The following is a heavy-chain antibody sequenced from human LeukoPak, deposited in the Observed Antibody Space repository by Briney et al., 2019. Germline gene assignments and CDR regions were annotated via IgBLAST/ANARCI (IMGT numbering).Heavy chain of an antibody. D-gene: IGHD2-2*01. CDR2: ISGSGGST. V-gene: IGHV3-23*01. Sequence: PGGSLRLSCAASGFTFSSYAMSLVRQAPGKGLEWVSAISGSGGSTYYADSVKGRFTISRDNSKNTLYLQMNSLRAEDTAVYYCAKQRVVVVPAAMSHDYWGQGTLVTVSS. J-gene: IGHJ4*02. CDR3: AKQRVVVVPAAMSHDY. CDR1: GFTFSSYA.